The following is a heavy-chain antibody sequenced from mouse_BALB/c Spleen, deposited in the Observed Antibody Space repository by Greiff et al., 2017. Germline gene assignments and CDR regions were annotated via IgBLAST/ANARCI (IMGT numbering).Heavy chain of an antibody. J-gene: IGHJ3*01. D-gene: IGHD2-1*01. V-gene: IGHV2-9*02. Sequence: VMLVESGPGLVAPSQSLSITCTVSGFSLTSYGVHWVRQPPGKGLEWLGVIWAGGSTNYNSALMSRLSISKDNSKSQVFLKMNSLQTDDTAMYYCARDHGNYVDWFAYWGQGTLVTVSA. CDR1: GFSLTSYG. CDR2: IWAGGST. CDR3: ARDHGNYVDWFAY.